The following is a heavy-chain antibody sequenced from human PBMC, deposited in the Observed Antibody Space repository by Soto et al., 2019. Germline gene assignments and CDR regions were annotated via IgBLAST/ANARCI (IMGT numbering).Heavy chain of an antibody. D-gene: IGHD3-3*01. V-gene: IGHV4-4*07. CDR1: GGVISGYY. Sequence: QVQLQESGPGLVKPSETLSLNCTVTGGVISGYYWTWMRLSAGGGLEWIGRIYSSGSTNYNPSLKSRVTISLDTSMNHFSLRLSSVTAADTAVYFCARGQRFSDWFDPWGQGTLVTVSS. CDR2: IYSSGST. CDR3: ARGQRFSDWFDP. J-gene: IGHJ5*02.